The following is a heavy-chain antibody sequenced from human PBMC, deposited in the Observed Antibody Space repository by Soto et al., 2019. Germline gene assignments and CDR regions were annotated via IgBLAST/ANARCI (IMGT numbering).Heavy chain of an antibody. CDR2: ISSASSYI. CDR1: GFTFSRHS. D-gene: IGHD6-19*01. Sequence: EVQLVESGGGLVKPGGSPRLSCAASGFTFSRHSMNWVRQAPGKGLEWVSSISSASSYIYYADSVKGRFTISRDNAKNSLYLQMNSLRAEDTAVYYCASTPYSSGWYSNHWGQGTLVTVSS. CDR3: ASTPYSSGWYSNH. J-gene: IGHJ1*01. V-gene: IGHV3-21*01.